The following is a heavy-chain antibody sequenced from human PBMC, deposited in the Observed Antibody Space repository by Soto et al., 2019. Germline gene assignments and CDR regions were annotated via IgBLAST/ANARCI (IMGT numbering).Heavy chain of an antibody. CDR2: ISYDGSNR. Sequence: QVQLVESGGGVVQPGRSLRLSCAGSGFTFTNYGLHWVRQAPGKGLEWVAVISYDGSNRYYADSVKGRFTISRDNSKNMLYLQMDSLRAEDTAVYYCAKDGAPRYCSISSCHPAGAYWGQGTLVTVSS. V-gene: IGHV3-30*18. CDR3: AKDGAPRYCSISSCHPAGAY. D-gene: IGHD2-15*01. J-gene: IGHJ4*02. CDR1: GFTFTNYG.